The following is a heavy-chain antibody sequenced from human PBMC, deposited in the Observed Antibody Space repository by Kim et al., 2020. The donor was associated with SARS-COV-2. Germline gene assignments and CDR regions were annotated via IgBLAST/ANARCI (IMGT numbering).Heavy chain of an antibody. CDR3: VRGQQWLIKN. J-gene: IGHJ4*02. CDR2: ISRDGGEI. V-gene: IGHV3-43*02. D-gene: IGHD6-19*01. CDR1: GFTFDDYA. Sequence: GVSLRLSCAASGFTFDDYAIQWVRQVPGKGLEWVSLISRDGGEIKYADSVKGRFTISRDNSKKSVYLQMKSLRSEDTSLYYCVRGQQWLIKNWGQGTQVTVSS.